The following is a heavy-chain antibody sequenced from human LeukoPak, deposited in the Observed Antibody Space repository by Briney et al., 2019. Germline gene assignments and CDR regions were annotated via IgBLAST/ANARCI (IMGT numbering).Heavy chain of an antibody. CDR1: GFTFSNAW. CDR3: AKNRGFGESLDY. J-gene: IGHJ4*02. V-gene: IGHV3-23*01. Sequence: GGSLRLSCAASGFTFSNAWMSWVRQAPGKGLEWVSAISGSGGSTYYADSVKGRFTISRDNSKNTLYLQMNSLRAEDTAVYYCAKNRGFGESLDYWGQGTLVTVSS. D-gene: IGHD3-10*01. CDR2: ISGSGGST.